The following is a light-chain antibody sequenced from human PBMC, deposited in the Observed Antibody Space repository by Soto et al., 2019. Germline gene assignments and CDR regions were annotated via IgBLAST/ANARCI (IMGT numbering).Light chain of an antibody. CDR3: QQRSNWPPWT. Sequence: EIVLTQSPATLSLSPGERATLSCRASQSVSSYLAWYQQKPGQAPRLLNYDASNRATGIPARFSGSGSGTDFTLTISSLEPEDFAVYYSQQRSNWPPWTFGQGTKVEIK. CDR1: QSVSSY. J-gene: IGKJ1*01. V-gene: IGKV3-11*01. CDR2: DAS.